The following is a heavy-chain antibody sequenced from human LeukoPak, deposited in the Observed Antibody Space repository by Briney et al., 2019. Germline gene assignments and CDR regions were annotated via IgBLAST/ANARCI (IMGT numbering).Heavy chain of an antibody. V-gene: IGHV3-30*18. CDR2: IWYGGSNK. J-gene: IGHJ4*02. D-gene: IGHD3-22*01. Sequence: GRSLRLSCAASGFTFSSYGMHWVRQAPGKGLEWVAVIWYGGSNKYYADSVKGRFTISRDNSKNTLYLQMNSLRAEDTAVYYCAKDSSYYDSSGDFDYWGQGTLVTVSS. CDR3: AKDSSYYDSSGDFDY. CDR1: GFTFSSYG.